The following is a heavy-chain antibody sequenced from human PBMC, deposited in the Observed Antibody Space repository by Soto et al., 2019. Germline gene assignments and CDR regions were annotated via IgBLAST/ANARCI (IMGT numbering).Heavy chain of an antibody. J-gene: IGHJ4*02. Sequence: QVQLQESGPGLVKPSETLSLTCTVSGGSINSYYWSWIRQPPGKGLEWIGYVYYSGSTNYNPSLKSRVTISVDPSKNQFSLKLSSVTAADTAVYYCASLMTTKAYWGQGTLGTVSS. CDR2: VYYSGST. CDR1: GGSINSYY. D-gene: IGHD4-4*01. V-gene: IGHV4-59*01. CDR3: ASLMTTKAY.